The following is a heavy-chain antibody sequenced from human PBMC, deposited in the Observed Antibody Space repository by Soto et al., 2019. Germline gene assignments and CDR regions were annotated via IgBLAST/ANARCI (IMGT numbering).Heavy chain of an antibody. CDR3: AKGRVGGGSCYDY. CDR2: ISWNSGSI. D-gene: IGHD2-15*01. Sequence: EVQLVESGGGLVQPGRSLRLSCAASGFTFDDYAMHWVRQAPGKGLEWVSGISWNSGSIGYADSVKGRFTISRDNAKNSLYLQMNSLRAEDTDLYYCAKGRVGGGSCYDYWGQGTLVTVSS. CDR1: GFTFDDYA. J-gene: IGHJ4*02. V-gene: IGHV3-9*01.